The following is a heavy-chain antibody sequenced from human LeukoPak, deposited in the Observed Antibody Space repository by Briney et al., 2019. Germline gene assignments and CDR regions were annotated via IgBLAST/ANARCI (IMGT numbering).Heavy chain of an antibody. CDR1: GFTVSSNY. D-gene: IGHD3-10*01. CDR3: ARDVSYYGSGFDY. CDR2: IYSGGST. Sequence: GGSLRLSCAASGFTVSSNYMSWVRQAPGKGLEWVSVIYSGGSTYYADSVKGRFTISRDDSKNTLYLQMNSLRAEATAVYYCARDVSYYGSGFDYWGQGTLVTVSS. J-gene: IGHJ4*02. V-gene: IGHV3-53*01.